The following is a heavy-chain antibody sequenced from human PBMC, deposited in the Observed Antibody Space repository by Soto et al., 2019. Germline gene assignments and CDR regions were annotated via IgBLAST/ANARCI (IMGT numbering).Heavy chain of an antibody. D-gene: IGHD3-10*01. Sequence: SETLSLTCTVSGGSISSYYWSWIRQPPGKGLEWIGYIYYSGSTNYNPSLKSRVTISVDTSKNQFSLKLSSVTAADTAVYYCARTYYYGSGGIDPWGQGTLVTVSS. CDR2: IYYSGST. J-gene: IGHJ5*02. CDR1: GGSISSYY. CDR3: ARTYYYGSGGIDP. V-gene: IGHV4-59*01.